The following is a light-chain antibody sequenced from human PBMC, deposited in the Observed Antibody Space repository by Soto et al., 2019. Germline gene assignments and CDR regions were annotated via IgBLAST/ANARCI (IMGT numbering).Light chain of an antibody. Sequence: QSVLTQPASVSGSPGQSITISCTGTSSDVGSYNYVSWYQHHPGKAPKLMIFAVSDRPSGVSYRFSGSKSGNTASLTISGLQAEDEADYYCSSYTTSSTYVFGTGTKLTVL. V-gene: IGLV2-14*01. CDR3: SSYTTSSTYV. CDR1: SSDVGSYNY. CDR2: AVS. J-gene: IGLJ1*01.